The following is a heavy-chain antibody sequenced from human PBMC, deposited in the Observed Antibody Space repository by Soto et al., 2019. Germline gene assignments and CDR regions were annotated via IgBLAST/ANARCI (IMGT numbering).Heavy chain of an antibody. CDR1: GGSISSYY. V-gene: IGHV4-59*01. CDR2: IYYSGST. J-gene: IGHJ4*02. CDR3: ARDPPVDTAMVRMIFDDY. D-gene: IGHD5-18*01. Sequence: SETLSLTCTVSGGSISSYYWSWIRQPPGKGLEWIGYIYYSGSTNYNPSLKSRVTISVDTSKNQFSLKLSSVTAADTAVYYCARDPPVDTAMVRMIFDDYWGQGTLVTVSS.